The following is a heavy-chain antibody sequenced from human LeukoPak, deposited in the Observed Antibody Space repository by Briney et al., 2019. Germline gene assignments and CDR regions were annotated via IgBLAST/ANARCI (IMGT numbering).Heavy chain of an antibody. Sequence: GASVKVSCKASGYTFTGYYMHWVRQAPGQGLEWMGRINPNSGGTNYAQKFQGRVTMTRDTSISTAYMELSRLRSDDTAVYYCARDRSPYYDSSGYYPIDAFDYWGQGTLVTVSS. CDR1: GYTFTGYY. CDR3: ARDRSPYYDSSGYYPIDAFDY. V-gene: IGHV1-2*06. D-gene: IGHD3-22*01. J-gene: IGHJ4*02. CDR2: INPNSGGT.